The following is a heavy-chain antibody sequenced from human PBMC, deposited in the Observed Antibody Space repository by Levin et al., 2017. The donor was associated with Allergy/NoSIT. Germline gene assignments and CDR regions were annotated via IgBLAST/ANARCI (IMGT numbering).Heavy chain of an antibody. Sequence: GGSLRLSCAASGFTFTTYAMTWVRQAPGKGLEWVSGISESGGSTYYADSVKGRFTISRDNSKNTLYLQMTSLRAEDTAIYYCAKDTPALSAGPYFDCWGQGTLVTVSS. CDR3: AKDTPALSAGPYFDC. CDR1: GFTFTTYA. V-gene: IGHV3-23*01. D-gene: IGHD2-2*01. CDR2: ISESGGST. J-gene: IGHJ4*02.